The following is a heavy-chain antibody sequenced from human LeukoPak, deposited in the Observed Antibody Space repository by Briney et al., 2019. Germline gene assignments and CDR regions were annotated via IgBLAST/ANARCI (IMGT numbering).Heavy chain of an antibody. CDR2: INHSGST. Sequence: SETLSLTCAVYGGSFSGYYWSWIRQPPGKGLEWIGEINHSGSTNYNPSLKSRVTISVDTSKNQFSLKLSSVAAADTAVYYCARAGYGDFNWFDPWGQGTLVTVSS. J-gene: IGHJ5*02. CDR3: ARAGYGDFNWFDP. D-gene: IGHD4-17*01. V-gene: IGHV4-34*01. CDR1: GGSFSGYY.